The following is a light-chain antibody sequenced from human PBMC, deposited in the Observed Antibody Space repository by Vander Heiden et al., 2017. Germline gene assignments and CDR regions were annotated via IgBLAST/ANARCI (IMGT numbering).Light chain of an antibody. Sequence: DIAMTQSPSSLSASVGDRVTITCRASQTIRNSLNWYQQKPGHAPNLLIYFASTLQSGVPSRFSGGGSGTDFTLTISNLQPEDFATYYCQQSYSTPLTFGGGSKVEIK. J-gene: IGKJ4*01. CDR2: FAS. V-gene: IGKV1-39*01. CDR1: QTIRNS. CDR3: QQSYSTPLT.